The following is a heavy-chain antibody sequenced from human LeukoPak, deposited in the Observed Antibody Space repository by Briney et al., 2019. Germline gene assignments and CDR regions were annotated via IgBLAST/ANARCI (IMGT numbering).Heavy chain of an antibody. J-gene: IGHJ6*03. D-gene: IGHD2-2*02. CDR2: IYYSGST. V-gene: IGHV4-39*07. Sequence: SETLSLTCTVSGGSISSSSYYWGWIRQPPGKGLEWIGSIYYSGSTYYNPSLKSRVTISVDTSKNQFSLKLSSVTAADTAVYYCAREQDIVVVPAAIKGPYYMDVWGKGTTVTVSS. CDR1: GGSISSSSYY. CDR3: AREQDIVVVPAAIKGPYYMDV.